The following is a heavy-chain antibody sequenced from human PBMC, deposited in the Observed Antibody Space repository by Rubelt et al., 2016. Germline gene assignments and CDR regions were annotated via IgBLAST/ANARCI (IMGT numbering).Heavy chain of an antibody. CDR2: WYDGSNK. J-gene: IGHJ6*02. Sequence: WYDGSNKYYADSVKGRFTISRDNSKNTLYLQMNSLRAEDTAVYYCAREWWLAGRTTSYGMDVWGQGTTVTVSS. D-gene: IGHD6-19*01. CDR3: AREWWLAGRTTSYGMDV. V-gene: IGHV3-33*01.